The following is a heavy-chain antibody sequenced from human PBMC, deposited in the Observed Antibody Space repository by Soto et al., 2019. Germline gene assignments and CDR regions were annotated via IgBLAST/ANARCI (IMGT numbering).Heavy chain of an antibody. CDR3: TRYGDDMYYYYYGMDV. Sequence: EVQLVESRGGLVKPGGSLRLSCAASGFTFSNAWMNWVRQAPGKGLEWVGRIKSKTDGGTTDYAAPVKGRFTISRDDSKNTLYLQMNSLKTEDTAVYYCTRYGDDMYYYYYGMDVWGQGTTVTVSS. CDR2: IKSKTDGGTT. V-gene: IGHV3-15*07. CDR1: GFTFSNAW. D-gene: IGHD4-17*01. J-gene: IGHJ6*02.